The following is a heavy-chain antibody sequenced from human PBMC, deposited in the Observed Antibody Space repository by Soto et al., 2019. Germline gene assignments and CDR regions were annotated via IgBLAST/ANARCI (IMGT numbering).Heavy chain of an antibody. D-gene: IGHD1-1*01. CDR2: ISAHNGNT. J-gene: IGHJ4*02. CDR1: GYTFTSYG. CDR3: ARGRYGDY. Sequence: QVHLVQSGAEVKKPGASVKVSCKGSGYTFTSYGITWVRQAPGQGLEWMGCISAHNGNTDYAQKLQSRFTVTRDTSTSTAYMEMRSLRSDDTAVYYCARGRYGDYWGQGALVTVSS. V-gene: IGHV1-18*01.